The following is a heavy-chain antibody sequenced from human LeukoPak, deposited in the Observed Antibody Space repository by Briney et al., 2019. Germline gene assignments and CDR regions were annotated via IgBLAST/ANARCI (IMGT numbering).Heavy chain of an antibody. J-gene: IGHJ3*02. D-gene: IGHD3-22*01. Sequence: SQTLSLTCTVSGGSISSGGYYWSWIRQHPGKGLEWIGYIYYSGSTYYNPSLKSRVTISVDTSKNQFSLKLSSVTAADTAVYYCARAHYYDSRRSPYAFDIWGQGTMVTVSS. CDR1: GGSISSGGYY. V-gene: IGHV4-31*03. CDR3: ARAHYYDSRRSPYAFDI. CDR2: IYYSGST.